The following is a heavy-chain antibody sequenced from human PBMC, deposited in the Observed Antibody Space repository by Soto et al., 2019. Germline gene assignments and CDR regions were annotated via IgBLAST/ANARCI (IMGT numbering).Heavy chain of an antibody. J-gene: IGHJ4*02. D-gene: IGHD5-18*01. Sequence: SETLSLTCTVSGGSISSSSYYWGWIRQPPGKGPEWIGSIYYSGSTYYNPSLKSRVTISVDTSKNQFSLKLSSVTAADTAVYYCASLKVDTAMVGFDYWGQGTLVTVSS. CDR2: IYYSGST. CDR3: ASLKVDTAMVGFDY. V-gene: IGHV4-39*01. CDR1: GGSISSSSYY.